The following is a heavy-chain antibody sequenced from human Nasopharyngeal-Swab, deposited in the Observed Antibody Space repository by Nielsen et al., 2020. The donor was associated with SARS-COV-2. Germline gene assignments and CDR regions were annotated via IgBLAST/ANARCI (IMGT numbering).Heavy chain of an antibody. V-gene: IGHV3-7*01. Sequence: GRSLRLSCAASGFTFRNYCMSWVRQAPGKGLEWVANIKQGGSEKHYADPVKGRSTTSRDDANNSQSLQMNSLSVEDTAVYYCVRERESSYGMDVWGQGTTVTVSS. J-gene: IGHJ6*02. CDR1: GFTFRNYC. D-gene: IGHD6-6*01. CDR2: IKQGGSEK. CDR3: VRERESSYGMDV.